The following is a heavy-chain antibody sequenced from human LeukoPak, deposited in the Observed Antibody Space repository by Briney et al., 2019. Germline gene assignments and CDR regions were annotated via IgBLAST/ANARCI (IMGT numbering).Heavy chain of an antibody. CDR2: ISSSSSYI. V-gene: IGHV3-21*01. CDR1: GFTFSSYS. CDR3: ARVGVAEHWYFDL. D-gene: IGHD1-26*01. J-gene: IGHJ2*01. Sequence: GGSLRLSCAASGFTFSSYSMNWVRQAPGKGLEWVSSISSSSSYIYYADSVKGRFTITRDNAKNSLYLQMNSLRAEDTAVYYCARVGVAEHWYFDLWGRGTLVTVSS.